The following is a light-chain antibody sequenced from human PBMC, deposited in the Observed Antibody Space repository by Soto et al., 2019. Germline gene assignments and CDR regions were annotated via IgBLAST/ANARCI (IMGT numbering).Light chain of an antibody. CDR3: LQRARWTWT. CDR1: QNVXSY. J-gene: IGKJ1*01. Sequence: IVLTKSTATLSLSPGEGATLSCRASQNVXSYVAWYQQKPGQAPRVLXYDAARSANGSPASFSGSGSGTDFSRSISSLEPDYGAGYFWLQRARWTWTFGQGTKVDIK. V-gene: IGKV3-11*01. CDR2: DAA.